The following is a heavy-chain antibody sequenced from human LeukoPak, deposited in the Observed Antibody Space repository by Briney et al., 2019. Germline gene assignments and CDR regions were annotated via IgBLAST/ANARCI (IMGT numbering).Heavy chain of an antibody. Sequence: GGSLRLSCAASGFTFSSYAMSWVRQAPGKGLEWVSAIGGSGGSTYYADSVKGRFTISRDNAKNSLYLQMNSLRAEDTAVYCCAELGITMIGGVWGKGTTVTISS. CDR3: AELGITMIGGV. CDR1: GFTFSSYA. J-gene: IGHJ6*04. CDR2: IGGSGGST. V-gene: IGHV3-23*01. D-gene: IGHD3-10*02.